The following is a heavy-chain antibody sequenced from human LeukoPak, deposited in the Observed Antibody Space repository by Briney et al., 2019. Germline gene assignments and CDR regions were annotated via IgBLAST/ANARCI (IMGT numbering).Heavy chain of an antibody. V-gene: IGHV4-34*12. Sequence: SETLSLTCAVYGGSFSGYYWSWIRQPPGKGLEWIGEIVHSGNTKYNPSLKSRVTISVDTSKNQSSLNLTSVTAADTAVYYCARFGSSTWYKGAFDIWGQGTMVTVAS. CDR1: GGSFSGYY. D-gene: IGHD1-1*01. CDR2: IVHSGNT. CDR3: ARFGSSTWYKGAFDI. J-gene: IGHJ3*02.